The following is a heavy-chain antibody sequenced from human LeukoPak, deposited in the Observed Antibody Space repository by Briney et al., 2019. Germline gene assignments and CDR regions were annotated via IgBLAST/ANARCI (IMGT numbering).Heavy chain of an antibody. Sequence: ASVKVSCKASGYTLTSYGINWMRQAPGQGLEWMGWISTQSGNTNYAQKVQGRLTLTTDRSTNTAYMELRSLRSDDTAVYYCARGSLRLVVAVDYWGQGTLVTVSS. CDR1: GYTLTSYG. V-gene: IGHV1-18*01. D-gene: IGHD2-15*01. J-gene: IGHJ4*02. CDR2: ISTQSGNT. CDR3: ARGSLRLVVAVDY.